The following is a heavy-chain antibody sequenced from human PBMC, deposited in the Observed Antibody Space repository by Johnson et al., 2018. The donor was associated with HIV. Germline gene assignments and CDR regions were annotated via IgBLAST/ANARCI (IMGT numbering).Heavy chain of an antibody. J-gene: IGHJ3*02. D-gene: IGHD3-16*01. CDR3: ARDYETI. V-gene: IGHV3-30*14. Sequence: QVQLVESGGGVVQPGRSLRLSCAASGFTFSTYAMHWVRQAPGKGLEWVAAISYDGSNKYYADSVKGRFTISRDNSKNTLYLEMNSLRAEDTAVYYCARDYETIWGQGTMVTVSS. CDR2: ISYDGSNK. CDR1: GFTFSTYA.